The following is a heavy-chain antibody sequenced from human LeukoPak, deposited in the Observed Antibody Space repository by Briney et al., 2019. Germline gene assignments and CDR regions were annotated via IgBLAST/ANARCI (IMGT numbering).Heavy chain of an antibody. CDR2: ISASAGSA. Sequence: GGSLRLSCAVSGFTFSNYAMNWVRQAPGKGLEWVSSISASAGSAVYGDSVKGRFTISRVNAENTLYLKRNSLRADDTAIYYCAKDQRSGEYDYGWGPFDIWGQGTMVTVSS. CDR3: AKDQRSGEYDYGWGPFDI. D-gene: IGHD3-10*01. V-gene: IGHV3-23*01. CDR1: GFTFSNYA. J-gene: IGHJ3*02.